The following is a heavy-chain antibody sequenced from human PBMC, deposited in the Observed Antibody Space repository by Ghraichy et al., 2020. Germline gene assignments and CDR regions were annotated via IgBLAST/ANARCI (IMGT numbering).Heavy chain of an antibody. D-gene: IGHD3-22*01. CDR1: GGSISSINW. V-gene: IGHV4-4*02. CDR3: ARDFGDYDRDGYYFDY. Sequence: LSLTCAVSGGSISSINWWSWVRQPPGKGLEWIGEIYYTVGTNYNPSLKIRVTISVYKSNNQFSLKLSSVTAADTAMYYCARDFGDYDRDGYYFDYWGQGTLVTVSS. J-gene: IGHJ4*02. CDR2: IYYTVGT.